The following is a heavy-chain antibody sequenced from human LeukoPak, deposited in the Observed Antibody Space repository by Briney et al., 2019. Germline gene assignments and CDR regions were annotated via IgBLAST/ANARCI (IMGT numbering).Heavy chain of an antibody. D-gene: IGHD2-2*01. J-gene: IGHJ5*02. Sequence: ASVKVSCKASGYTFTGYYMHWVRQAPGQGREWMGWINPNSSGTNYAQKFQGGVTMTRDTSISTAYMELSRLRSDDTAVYYCARILAEVGHNWFDPWGQGTLVTVSS. CDR3: ARILAEVGHNWFDP. CDR1: GYTFTGYY. V-gene: IGHV1-2*02. CDR2: INPNSSGT.